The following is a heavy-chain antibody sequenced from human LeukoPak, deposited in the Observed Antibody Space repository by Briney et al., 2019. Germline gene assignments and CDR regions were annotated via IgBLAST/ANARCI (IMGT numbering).Heavy chain of an antibody. V-gene: IGHV1-18*01. CDR3: ARIGGDYYGSGSYFLWGRLGTDFDY. D-gene: IGHD3-10*01. Sequence: ASVKVSCKASGYTFTSYGISWVRQAPGQGLEWMGWISAYNGNTNYAQKLQGRVTMTTDTSTSTAYMELRSLRSDDTAVYYCARIGGDYYGSGSYFLWGRLGTDFDYWGQGTLVTVSS. CDR1: GYTFTSYG. CDR2: ISAYNGNT. J-gene: IGHJ4*02.